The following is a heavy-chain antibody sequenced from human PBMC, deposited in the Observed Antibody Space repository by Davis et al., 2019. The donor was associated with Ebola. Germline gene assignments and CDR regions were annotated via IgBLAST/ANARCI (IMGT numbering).Heavy chain of an antibody. Sequence: PGGSLRLSCAASGFTLRNYAMSWVRQAPGKGLEWVSAISGSGDSTYYADSVKGRFTISRDSSKNTLYLQMNSLRAEDTGVYYCARDPGWGAIDYWGQGTLVTASS. CDR2: ISGSGDST. J-gene: IGHJ4*02. CDR3: ARDPGWGAIDY. CDR1: GFTLRNYA. D-gene: IGHD3-16*01. V-gene: IGHV3-23*01.